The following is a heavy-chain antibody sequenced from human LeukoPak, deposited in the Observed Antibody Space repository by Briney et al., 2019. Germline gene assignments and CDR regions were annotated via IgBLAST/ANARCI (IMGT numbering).Heavy chain of an antibody. CDR3: ARGSSWYKYYFDY. Sequence: SETLSLTCTVSGGSISSSYYYWGWIRQPPGKGLEWIGSIYYSGSTYYNPSLKSRVTISVDTSKNQFSLKLRSVTAADTAVYYCARGSSWYKYYFDYWGQGTLVTVSS. CDR1: GGSISSSYYY. CDR2: IYYSGST. D-gene: IGHD6-13*01. V-gene: IGHV4-39*01. J-gene: IGHJ4*02.